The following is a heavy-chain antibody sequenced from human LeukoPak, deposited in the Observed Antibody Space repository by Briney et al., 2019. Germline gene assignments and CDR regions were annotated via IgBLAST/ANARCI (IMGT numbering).Heavy chain of an antibody. J-gene: IGHJ4*02. Sequence: AXXXVRQAPGKGXEWVSAISGSGGSTYYADSVKGRFTISRDNSKNTLYLQMNSLRAEDTAVYYCAKQGAVAAYFDYWGQGTLVTVSS. V-gene: IGHV3-23*01. CDR1: A. D-gene: IGHD6-19*01. CDR3: AKQGAVAAYFDY. CDR2: ISGSGGST.